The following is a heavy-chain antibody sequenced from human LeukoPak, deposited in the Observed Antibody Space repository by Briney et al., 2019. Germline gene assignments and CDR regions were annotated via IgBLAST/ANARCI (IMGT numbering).Heavy chain of an antibody. CDR2: FDPEDGET. D-gene: IGHD2-2*02. CDR1: GYTLTELS. V-gene: IGHV1-24*01. Sequence: GASVKVSCKVSGYTLTELSMHWVRQAPGKGLEWMGGFDPEDGETIYAQKFQGRVTMTEDTSTDTAYMELSSLRSEDTAVYHCATGLYCSSTSCYNSGWFDPWGQGTLVTVSS. J-gene: IGHJ5*02. CDR3: ATGLYCSSTSCYNSGWFDP.